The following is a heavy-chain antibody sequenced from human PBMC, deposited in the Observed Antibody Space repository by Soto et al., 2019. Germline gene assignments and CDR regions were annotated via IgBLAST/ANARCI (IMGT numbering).Heavy chain of an antibody. CDR1: GFTFSSYW. Sequence: TGGSLRLSCAASGFTFSSYWMSWVRQAPGKGLEWVANIRQDGSDKYYVDSVKGRFTISRDNSKNSLYLQMNSLRAEDTAIYYCASPQQWLGQRGDFDYWGQGTLVTVSS. V-gene: IGHV3-7*05. CDR2: IRQDGSDK. J-gene: IGHJ4*02. D-gene: IGHD6-19*01. CDR3: ASPQQWLGQRGDFDY.